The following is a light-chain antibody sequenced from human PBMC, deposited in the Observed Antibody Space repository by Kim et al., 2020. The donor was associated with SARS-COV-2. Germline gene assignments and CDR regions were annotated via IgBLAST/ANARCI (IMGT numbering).Light chain of an antibody. CDR2: DAS. Sequence: EIVMTQSPATLSVSPGERATLSCRASQSVSSNLAWYQQKPGQAPRLLIYDASTRATGVPARFSGSGSGTELTLTISSLQSEDFAAYYCQQYHDWPLTFGGGTKVEI. V-gene: IGKV3-15*01. CDR3: QQYHDWPLT. J-gene: IGKJ4*01. CDR1: QSVSSN.